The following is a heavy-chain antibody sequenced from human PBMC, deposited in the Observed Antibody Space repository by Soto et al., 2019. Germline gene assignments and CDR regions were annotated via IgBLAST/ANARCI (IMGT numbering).Heavy chain of an antibody. CDR2: ISAYNGNT. V-gene: IGHV1-18*01. CDR3: ASSMVRGVILHRNYYYYGMDV. D-gene: IGHD3-10*01. J-gene: IGHJ6*02. CDR1: GYTFTSYG. Sequence: QVQLVQSGAEVKKPGASVKVSCKASGYTFTSYGISWVRQAPGQGLEWMGWISAYNGNTNYAQKLQGRVTMTTDTSTSTAYMELRSPRSDDTAVYYCASSMVRGVILHRNYYYYGMDVWGQGTTVTVSS.